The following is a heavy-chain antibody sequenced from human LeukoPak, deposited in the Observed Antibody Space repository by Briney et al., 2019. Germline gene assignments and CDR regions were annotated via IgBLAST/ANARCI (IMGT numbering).Heavy chain of an antibody. J-gene: IGHJ5*02. CDR2: ISGSGGST. Sequence: GSLRLSCAASGFTFSTYWMSWVRQAPGKGLEWVSAISGSGGSTYYADSVKGRFTISRDNSKNTLYLQMNSLRAEDTAVYYCAKDKYSPNINNWFDPWGQGTLVTVSS. CDR1: GFTFSTYW. CDR3: AKDKYSPNINNWFDP. D-gene: IGHD5-18*01. V-gene: IGHV3-23*01.